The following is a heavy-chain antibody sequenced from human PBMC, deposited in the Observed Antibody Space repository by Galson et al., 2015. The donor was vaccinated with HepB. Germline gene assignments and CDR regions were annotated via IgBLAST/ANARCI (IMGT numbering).Heavy chain of an antibody. CDR1: GYTFTGYY. J-gene: IGHJ3*02. Sequence: SVKVSCKASGYTFTGYYMHWVRQAPGQGLEWMGRINPNNGGTNYAQKFQGRVTMTRDTSISTAYMELSRLRSDDTAVYYCARSLRVVVATNDAFDIWGQGTMVTVSS. CDR2: INPNNGGT. CDR3: ARSLRVVVATNDAFDI. D-gene: IGHD2-15*01. V-gene: IGHV1-2*06.